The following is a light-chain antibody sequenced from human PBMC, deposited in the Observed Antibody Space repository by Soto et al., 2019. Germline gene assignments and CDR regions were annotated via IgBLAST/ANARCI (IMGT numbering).Light chain of an antibody. CDR1: QSISSY. CDR3: QQYNNWPRT. V-gene: IGKV3-15*01. J-gene: IGKJ1*01. CDR2: GAS. Sequence: EIVMTPSPATPSVSPGESTTLSCTASQSISSYLAWYQQKPGQAPRLLIYGASTRATGIPARFSGSGSGTEFTLTISSLQSEDFAVYYCQQYNNWPRTFGQGTKVDIK.